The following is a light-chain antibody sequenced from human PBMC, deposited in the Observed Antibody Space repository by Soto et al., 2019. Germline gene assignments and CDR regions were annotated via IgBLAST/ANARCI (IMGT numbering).Light chain of an antibody. V-gene: IGLV2-8*01. CDR2: EVS. CDR3: SSYAGSNNPYV. Sequence: QSVLTQPPSASGSPGQSVTISCTGTSSDVGGYNYVSWYQQHPGKAPKLMIYEVSKRPSAVPDRFSGSKSGNTASLTVSGLQAEDEADYYCSSYAGSNNPYVLGTGTKVTVL. J-gene: IGLJ1*01. CDR1: SSDVGGYNY.